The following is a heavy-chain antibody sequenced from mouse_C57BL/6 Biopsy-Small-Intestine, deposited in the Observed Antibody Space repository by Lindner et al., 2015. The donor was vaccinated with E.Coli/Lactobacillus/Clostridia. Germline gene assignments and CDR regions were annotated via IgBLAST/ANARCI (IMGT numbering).Heavy chain of an antibody. Sequence: VQLQESGPELVKPGASVRISCKASGYSFTVYNMNWVKQSNGKSLEWIGVINPNYGTTSYNQKFRDKATLTVDQSSSTAYMHLNSLTSEDSAVYYCARHYAEGFAYWGQGTLVTVSA. CDR3: ARHYAEGFAY. J-gene: IGHJ3*01. CDR2: INPNYGTT. V-gene: IGHV1-39*01. CDR1: GYSFTVYN. D-gene: IGHD1-1*01.